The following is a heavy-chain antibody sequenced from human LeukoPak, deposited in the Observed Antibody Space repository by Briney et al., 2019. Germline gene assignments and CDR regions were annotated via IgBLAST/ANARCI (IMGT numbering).Heavy chain of an antibody. J-gene: IGHJ4*02. CDR2: IYPGDSDT. V-gene: IGHV5-51*01. CDR3: GRSAVGGYGYDY. D-gene: IGHD5-18*01. CDR1: GYTFTTYW. Sequence: GESLKISCKGSGYTFTTYWIVWVRQMPGKGLEWMGVIYPGDSDTRYSPSFQGQVTISADSSISTAYLQWNSLKASDTAMYYCGRSAVGGYGYDYWGQGILVTVSS.